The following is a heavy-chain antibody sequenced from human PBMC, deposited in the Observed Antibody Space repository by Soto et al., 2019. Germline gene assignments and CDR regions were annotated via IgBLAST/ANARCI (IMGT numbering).Heavy chain of an antibody. J-gene: IGHJ5*02. V-gene: IGHV3-15*01. D-gene: IGHD3-3*01. CDR2: LKSNIDGGTT. CDR3: TTARTGFFS. CDR1: GLTFINAW. Sequence: SLRLSCAAPGLTFINAWMNWVRQAPGKGLEWVGRLKSNIDGGTTVYAAPVEGRFTVSRDDSRNTLYLQMNSLKAEDTAVYYCTTARTGFFSWGQGTLVTVSS.